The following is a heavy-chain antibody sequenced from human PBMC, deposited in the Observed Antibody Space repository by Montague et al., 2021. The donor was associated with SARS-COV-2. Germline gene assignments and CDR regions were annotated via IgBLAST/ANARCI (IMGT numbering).Heavy chain of an antibody. CDR2: ISGSGGST. CDR3: AKVGSSWYHGYYYGMDV. V-gene: IGHV3-23*01. D-gene: IGHD6-13*01. CDR1: GFTFSSYA. J-gene: IGHJ6*02. Sequence: SLRLSCAASGFTFSSYAMSWVRQAPGKGLEWVSAISGSGGSTYYADSXXGRFTISRDNSKNTLYLQMNSLRAEDTAVYYCAKVGSSWYHGYYYGMDVWAKGPRSPSP.